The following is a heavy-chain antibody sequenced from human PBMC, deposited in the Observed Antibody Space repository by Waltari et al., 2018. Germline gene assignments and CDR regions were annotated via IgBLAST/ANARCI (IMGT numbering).Heavy chain of an antibody. CDR1: GGSISSSSYY. CDR3: ARTGITGTTFWFDP. Sequence: QLQLQESGPGLVKPSETLFLTCTVSGGSISSSSYYWGWIRQPPGKGLEWIGSIYYSGSTYYNPSLKSRVTISVDTSKNQFSLKLSSVTAADTAVYYCARTGITGTTFWFDPWGQGTLVTVSS. J-gene: IGHJ5*02. V-gene: IGHV4-39*07. D-gene: IGHD1-7*01. CDR2: IYYSGST.